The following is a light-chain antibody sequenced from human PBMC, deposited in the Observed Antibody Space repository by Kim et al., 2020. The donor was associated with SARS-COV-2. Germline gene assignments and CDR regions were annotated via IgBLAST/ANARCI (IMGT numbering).Light chain of an antibody. Sequence: DIQMTQSPSSLSASVGDRVTIACRASQNINNFLNWYQQRPGKAPKLLIYAASSLESGVTSRFSGSGSGTDFTLTISGLQPDDFATYYCQQSYSTGLTFGGGTKVDIK. J-gene: IGKJ4*01. CDR3: QQSYSTGLT. CDR1: QNINNF. V-gene: IGKV1-39*01. CDR2: AAS.